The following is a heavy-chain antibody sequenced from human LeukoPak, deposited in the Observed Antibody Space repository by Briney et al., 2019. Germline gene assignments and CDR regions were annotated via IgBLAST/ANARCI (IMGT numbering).Heavy chain of an antibody. Sequence: SETLSLTCTVSGGPINNYYWSWIRQPLGKGLEWIGYIYYTGTTKTNPSLKSRVSMSVDASGSQLSLRLSSVSAADTAVYYCARYDRSGYSLELWGQGTLVTVSS. CDR2: IYYTGTT. D-gene: IGHD3-22*01. J-gene: IGHJ4*02. CDR3: ARYDRSGYSLEL. V-gene: IGHV4-59*01. CDR1: GGPINNYY.